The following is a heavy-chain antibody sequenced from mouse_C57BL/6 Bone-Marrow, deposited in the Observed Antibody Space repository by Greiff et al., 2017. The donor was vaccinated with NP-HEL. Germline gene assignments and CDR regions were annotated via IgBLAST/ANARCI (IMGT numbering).Heavy chain of an antibody. V-gene: IGHV1-69*01. CDR3: ARGTYGYFFDY. J-gene: IGHJ2*01. CDR1: GYTFTSYW. Sequence: QVQLQQPGAELVMPGASVKLSCKASGYTFTSYWMHWVKQRPGQGLEWIGEIDPSDSYTNYNQKFKGKSTLTVDKSSSTAYMQLSSLTSEDSAVDYCARGTYGYFFDYWGQGTTLTVSS. CDR2: IDPSDSYT. D-gene: IGHD2-2*01.